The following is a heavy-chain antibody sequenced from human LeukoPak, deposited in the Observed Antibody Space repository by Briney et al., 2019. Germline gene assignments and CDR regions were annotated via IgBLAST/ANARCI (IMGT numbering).Heavy chain of an antibody. Sequence: SETLSLTCTVSGGSISSYFWSWIRQPAGKGLEWIGRISTSGSINYNPSLKSRVTLSVDTSKNQFSLKLGSVTAADTAVYYCARDYGDASDIWGQGTMVTVS. V-gene: IGHV4-4*07. CDR1: GGSISSYF. D-gene: IGHD3-16*01. CDR2: ISTSGSI. CDR3: ARDYGDASDI. J-gene: IGHJ3*02.